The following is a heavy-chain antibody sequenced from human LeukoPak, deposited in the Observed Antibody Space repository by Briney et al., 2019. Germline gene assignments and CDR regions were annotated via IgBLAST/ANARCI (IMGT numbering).Heavy chain of an antibody. CDR3: ARETTIFGVVNPFDY. CDR2: IYHSGST. Sequence: PSGTLSLTCTVSGYSISSGYYWGWLRQPPGKGLEWIGSIYHSGSTYYNPSLKSRVTISVDTSKNQFSLKLSSVTAADTAVYYCARETTIFGVVNPFDYWGQGTLVTVSS. CDR1: GYSISSGYY. J-gene: IGHJ4*02. D-gene: IGHD3-3*01. V-gene: IGHV4-38-2*02.